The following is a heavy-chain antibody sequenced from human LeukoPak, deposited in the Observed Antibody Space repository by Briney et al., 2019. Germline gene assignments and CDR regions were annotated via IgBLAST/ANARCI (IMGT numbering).Heavy chain of an antibody. D-gene: IGHD1-14*01. Sequence: PGGSLRFSCAASGFTFSYYWMSWVRQSPGKGLEWVANIKHDGSEQYYVDSVKGRFTISRDNAKNSLYLQMNSLRAEDTALYYCARDQRTSPGHDAFDIWGQGTMVSVSS. CDR2: IKHDGSEQ. J-gene: IGHJ3*02. CDR3: ARDQRTSPGHDAFDI. CDR1: GFTFSYYW. V-gene: IGHV3-7*01.